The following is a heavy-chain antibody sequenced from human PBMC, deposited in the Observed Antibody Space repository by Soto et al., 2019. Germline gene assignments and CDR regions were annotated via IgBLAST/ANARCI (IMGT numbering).Heavy chain of an antibody. Sequence: SETLSLTCTVSGGSISSSNWWGWVRQPPGKGLEWIGETYPSGRINYNPSLRSRVTISVDKSDNHFSLNLNSVTAADTAVYYCARGGGYCDTSICYPAGDYWGQGALVTVSS. V-gene: IGHV4-4*02. CDR1: GGSISSSNW. CDR2: TYPSGRI. J-gene: IGHJ4*02. D-gene: IGHD3-16*02. CDR3: ARGGGYCDTSICYPAGDY.